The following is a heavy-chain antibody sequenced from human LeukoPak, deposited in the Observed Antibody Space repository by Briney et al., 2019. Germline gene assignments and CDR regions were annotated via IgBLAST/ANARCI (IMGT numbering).Heavy chain of an antibody. V-gene: IGHV3-74*01. Sequence: GGSLRLSCAASGFTFSSYWMHWVRQAPGKGLVWVSRINSDGSSTSYADSVKGRFTISRDNAKNTLYLQMNSLRAEDTAVYYCAKDGYCSSTSCPIDYWGQGTLVTVSS. J-gene: IGHJ4*02. CDR1: GFTFSSYW. CDR3: AKDGYCSSTSCPIDY. D-gene: IGHD2-2*03. CDR2: INSDGSST.